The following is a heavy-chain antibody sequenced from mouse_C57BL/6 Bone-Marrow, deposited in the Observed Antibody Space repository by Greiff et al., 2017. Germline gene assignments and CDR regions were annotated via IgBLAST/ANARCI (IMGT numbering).Heavy chain of an antibody. J-gene: IGHJ3*01. CDR2: ISAGGSYT. Sequence: EVMLVESGGGLVKPGGSLKLSCAASGFTFSSYAMSWVRQTPEKRLEWVATISAGGSYTYYPDNVKGRFTISRDNAKNNLYLQMSHLKSEDTAIYYCAREGETAQATFAYWGQGTLVTVSA. D-gene: IGHD3-2*02. V-gene: IGHV5-4*03. CDR1: GFTFSSYA. CDR3: AREGETAQATFAY.